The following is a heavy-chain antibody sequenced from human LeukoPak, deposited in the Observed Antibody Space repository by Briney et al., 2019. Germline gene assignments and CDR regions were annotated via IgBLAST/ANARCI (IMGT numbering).Heavy chain of an antibody. Sequence: GGSLRPSCAASGFTVSSKYMSWVRQAPGKGLEWVSVIYSGGSTYYADSVKGRFTISRDNSKNTLYLQMNSLRAEDTAVYYCARGCSSTSCYGFDYWGQGTLVTVSS. CDR1: GFTVSSKY. CDR3: ARGCSSTSCYGFDY. D-gene: IGHD2-2*01. CDR2: IYSGGST. V-gene: IGHV3-53*01. J-gene: IGHJ4*02.